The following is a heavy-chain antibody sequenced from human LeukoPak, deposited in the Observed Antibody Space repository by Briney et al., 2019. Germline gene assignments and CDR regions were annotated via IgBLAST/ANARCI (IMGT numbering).Heavy chain of an antibody. Sequence: GGSLRLSCAASGFMVSSNYMSWVRQAPGKGLEWVSVMYSDGSTYYADSVKGRFTISRDNSKNTLYLQMNSLRAEDTAVYYCAKESIRWSFDYWGQGTLLTVSS. D-gene: IGHD4-23*01. J-gene: IGHJ4*02. CDR3: AKESIRWSFDY. V-gene: IGHV3-53*01. CDR2: MYSDGST. CDR1: GFMVSSNY.